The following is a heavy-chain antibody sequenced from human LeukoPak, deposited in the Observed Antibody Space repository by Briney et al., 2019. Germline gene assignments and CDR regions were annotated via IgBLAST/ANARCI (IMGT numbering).Heavy chain of an antibody. CDR2: ISAYNGNT. D-gene: IGHD6-19*01. CDR3: ARDEGWYHERWVDY. J-gene: IGHJ4*02. Sequence: ASVKVSCKASGYTFTSYGISWVRQAPGQGLECMGWISAYNGNTNYAQKLQGRVTMTTDTSTSTAYMELRSLRSDDTAVYYCARDEGWYHERWVDYWGQGTLVTVSS. V-gene: IGHV1-18*01. CDR1: GYTFTSYG.